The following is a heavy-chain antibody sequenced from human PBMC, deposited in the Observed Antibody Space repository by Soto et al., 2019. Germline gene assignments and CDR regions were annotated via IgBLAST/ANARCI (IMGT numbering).Heavy chain of an antibody. V-gene: IGHV3-30-3*01. CDR1: GFTFSSYA. CDR2: ISYDGSNK. D-gene: IGHD6-19*01. J-gene: IGHJ4*02. Sequence: GGSLRLSCAASGFTFSSYAMHWVRQAPGKGLEWVAVISYDGSNKYYADSVKGRFTISRDNSKNTLYLQMNSLRAEDTAVYYCARDGPKSSGFDYWGQGTLVTVSS. CDR3: ARDGPKSSGFDY.